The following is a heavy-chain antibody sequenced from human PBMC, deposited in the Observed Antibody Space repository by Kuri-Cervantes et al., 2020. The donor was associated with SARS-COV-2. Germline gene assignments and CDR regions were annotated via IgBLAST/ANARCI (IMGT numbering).Heavy chain of an antibody. J-gene: IGHJ5*02. V-gene: IGHV4-38-2*02. Sequence: ESLKISCTVSGYSISSGYYWGWIRQPPGKGLEWIGSIYHSGSTYYNPSLKSRVTISVDTSKNQFSLKLSSVTAADTAVYYCARGARDFRSGYPQNWFDPWGQGTLVTVSS. CDR3: ARGARDFRSGYPQNWFDP. CDR1: GYSISSGYY. D-gene: IGHD3-3*01. CDR2: IYHSGST.